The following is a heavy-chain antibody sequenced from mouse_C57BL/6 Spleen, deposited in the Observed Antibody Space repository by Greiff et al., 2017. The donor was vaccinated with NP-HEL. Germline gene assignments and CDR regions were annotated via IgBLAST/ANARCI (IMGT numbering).Heavy chain of an antibody. CDR1: GYTFTSYW. D-gene: IGHD1-1*01. CDR3: ASGGGLTVVAFDY. Sequence: QVQLKQPGAELVKPGASVKLSCKASGYTFTSYWMHWVKQRPGRGLEWIGRIDPNSGGTKYNEKFKSKATLTVDKPSSTAYMQLSSLTSEDSAVYYCASGGGLTVVAFDYWGQGTTLTVSS. CDR2: IDPNSGGT. V-gene: IGHV1-72*01. J-gene: IGHJ2*01.